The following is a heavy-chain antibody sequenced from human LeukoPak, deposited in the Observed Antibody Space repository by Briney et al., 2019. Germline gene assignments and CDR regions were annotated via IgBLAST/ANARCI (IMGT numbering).Heavy chain of an antibody. V-gene: IGHV3-13*01. CDR3: ARGGRKWDDYYYYYMDV. J-gene: IGHJ6*03. D-gene: IGHD1-26*01. CDR2: IGSAGDT. Sequence: GGSLRLSCAASGFVFSTYDMHWVRQAPGEGLEWVSFIGSAGDTYYPGSVKGRFTISRENAKNSLFLQMNNLRAGDTAVYYCARGGRKWDDYYYYYMDVWGKGTTVTVSS. CDR1: GFVFSTYD.